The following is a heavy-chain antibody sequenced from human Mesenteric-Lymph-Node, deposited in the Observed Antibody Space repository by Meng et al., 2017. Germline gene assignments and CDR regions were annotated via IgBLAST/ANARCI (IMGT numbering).Heavy chain of an antibody. J-gene: IGHJ4*02. CDR2: INTINGDT. CDR1: GYTFSAYH. V-gene: IGHV1-2*02. Sequence: ASVKVSCKASGYTFSAYHIHWVRQAPGQGLEWMGWINTINGDTNYAQKFQGRVTITRDNSKNTLYLQMNSLRAEDTAVYYCARSQYDSSGYYVLYFDYWGQGTLVTVSS. CDR3: ARSQYDSSGYYVLYFDY. D-gene: IGHD3-22*01.